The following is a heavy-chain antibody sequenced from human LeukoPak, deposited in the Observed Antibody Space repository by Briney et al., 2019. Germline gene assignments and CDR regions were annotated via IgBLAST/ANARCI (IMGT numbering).Heavy chain of an antibody. V-gene: IGHV3-23*01. CDR1: GFTFTDYA. CDR3: AKARTPYNSGFDY. CDR2: ISASGSTT. Sequence: PGGSLRLSCAASGFTFTDYAMGWVRQAPGQGLGWASTISASGSTTYYADSVRGRFTISRDNSKNTLSLQMSSLRAEDTAVYYCAKARTPYNSGFDYWGQGTLVAVSS. D-gene: IGHD6-19*01. J-gene: IGHJ4*02.